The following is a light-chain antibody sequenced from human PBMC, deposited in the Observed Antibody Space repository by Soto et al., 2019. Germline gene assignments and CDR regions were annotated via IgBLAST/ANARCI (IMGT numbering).Light chain of an antibody. J-gene: IGKJ1*01. V-gene: IGKV3-20*01. Sequence: EIVLTQSPGTLSLSPGERATLSCRASQSISSSYLAWYQQKPGQAPRLLIYGASIRPTGIPDRFTGSGAGTDFTLTISRLEPEDFAVYYCQQYGSSPLTFGQGTKVEIK. CDR1: QSISSSY. CDR2: GAS. CDR3: QQYGSSPLT.